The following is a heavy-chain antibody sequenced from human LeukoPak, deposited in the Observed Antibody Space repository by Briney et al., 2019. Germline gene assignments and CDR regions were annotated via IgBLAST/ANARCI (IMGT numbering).Heavy chain of an antibody. CDR3: AKDLNWNDFDY. J-gene: IGHJ4*02. Sequence: HPGGSLRLSCAASGFSVNSNYMSWVRQAPGKGLEWVSGLSGSGGSTYYADSVKGRFTISRDNSKNTLYLQMNSLRAEDTAVYYCAKDLNWNDFDYWGQGTLVTVSS. V-gene: IGHV3-23*01. CDR1: GFSVNSNY. CDR2: LSGSGGST. D-gene: IGHD1-20*01.